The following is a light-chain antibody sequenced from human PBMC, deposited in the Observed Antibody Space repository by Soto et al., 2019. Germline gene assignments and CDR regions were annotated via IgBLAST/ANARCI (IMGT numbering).Light chain of an antibody. J-gene: IGKJ1*01. V-gene: IGKV3-11*01. CDR2: DAS. Sequence: EIVLTQSPATLSLSPGERATLSCRASQSVSSYLAWYQQKPGQAPRLLIYDASNRATGIPARFSGSGSGTDFPLTISSLEPEDFAVYSCKQRRNGPPWTFGKGTKGKIK. CDR1: QSVSSY. CDR3: KQRRNGPPWT.